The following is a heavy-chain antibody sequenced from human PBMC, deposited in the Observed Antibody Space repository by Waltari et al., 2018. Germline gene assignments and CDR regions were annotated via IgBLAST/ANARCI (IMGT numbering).Heavy chain of an antibody. Sequence: QVQLQQWGAGLLKPSETLSLTSAVYGGSFSGYYWSWIRQPPGKGLEWIGEINHSGSTNYNPSLKSRVTISVDTSKNQFSLKLSSVTAADTAVYYCARRGGLRGYREYFDYWGQGTLVTVSS. CDR2: INHSGST. CDR1: GGSFSGYY. D-gene: IGHD5-18*01. CDR3: ARRGGLRGYREYFDY. J-gene: IGHJ4*02. V-gene: IGHV4-34*01.